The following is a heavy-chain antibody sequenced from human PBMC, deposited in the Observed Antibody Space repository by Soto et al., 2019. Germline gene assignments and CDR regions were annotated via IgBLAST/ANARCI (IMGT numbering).Heavy chain of an antibody. Sequence: PGGSLRLSCAASGFTFSNYAMTWVRQAPGKGLEWVSVITGSGGGTYFVDSVKGRFTIPRDNSKNTVYLQMNSLRAEDTAVYYCAKRPLTAAGFDYWGQGTLVTVSS. CDR2: ITGSGGGT. D-gene: IGHD6-13*01. CDR3: AKRPLTAAGFDY. J-gene: IGHJ4*02. V-gene: IGHV3-23*01. CDR1: GFTFSNYA.